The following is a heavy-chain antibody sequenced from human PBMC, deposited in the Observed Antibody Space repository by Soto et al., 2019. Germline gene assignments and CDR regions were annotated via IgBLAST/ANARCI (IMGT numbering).Heavy chain of an antibody. Sequence: RGESLKISCTGPGYSFTTYWIAWVRQMPGKGLEWMGIINFGDSDTRYSPSFQGQVTISADKTISTAYLQWSSLKASDTAMYYCARAYDSSAFDIWGQGTLVTVSS. D-gene: IGHD3-22*01. CDR1: GYSFTTYW. CDR2: INFGDSDT. J-gene: IGHJ3*02. V-gene: IGHV5-51*01. CDR3: ARAYDSSAFDI.